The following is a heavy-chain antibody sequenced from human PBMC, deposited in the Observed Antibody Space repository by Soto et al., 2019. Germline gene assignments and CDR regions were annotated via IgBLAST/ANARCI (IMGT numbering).Heavy chain of an antibody. D-gene: IGHD6-6*01. CDR1: GFTFSSYG. V-gene: IGHV3-30*18. CDR2: ISYDGSNK. Sequence: GGSLRLSCAASGFTFSSYGMHWVRQAPGKGLEWVAVISYDGSNKYYADSVKGRFTISRDNSKNTLYLQMNSLRAEDTAVYYCAKVDYAGLAARRPNPFDYWGQGTLVTVSS. CDR3: AKVDYAGLAARRPNPFDY. J-gene: IGHJ4*02.